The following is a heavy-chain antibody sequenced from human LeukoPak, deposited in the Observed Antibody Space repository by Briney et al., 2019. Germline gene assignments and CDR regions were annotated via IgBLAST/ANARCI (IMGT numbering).Heavy chain of an antibody. CDR3: ARGGSYGFDFDS. Sequence: SETLSLTCDVSGVSINTCCYYWTWIRQPPGKGLEWIGYKYYSGSTRYNSSLRSRLTISLDTSKNQFSLRLTSVTAADTAVYYCARGGSYGFDFDSWGPGTLVIVSS. J-gene: IGHJ4*02. CDR2: KYYSGST. CDR1: GVSINTCCYY. V-gene: IGHV4-61*01. D-gene: IGHD5-18*01.